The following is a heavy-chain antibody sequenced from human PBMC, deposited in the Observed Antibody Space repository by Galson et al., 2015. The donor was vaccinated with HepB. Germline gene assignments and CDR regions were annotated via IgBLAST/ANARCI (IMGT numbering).Heavy chain of an antibody. Sequence: TLSLTCTVSGGSFSSRSSYWGWIRQPPGKGLEWIGSISYSGHTYYNPSLKSRITMSVDTSMNQFSLNLNSVTAADTAVYYCARHLARYYDILSGYYDNWGRGTLVTVSS. D-gene: IGHD3-9*01. CDR2: ISYSGHT. CDR1: GGSFSSRSSY. V-gene: IGHV4-39*01. J-gene: IGHJ4*02. CDR3: ARHLARYYDILSGYYDN.